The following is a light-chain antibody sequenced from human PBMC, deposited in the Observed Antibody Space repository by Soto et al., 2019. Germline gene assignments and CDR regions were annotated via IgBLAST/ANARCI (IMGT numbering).Light chain of an antibody. V-gene: IGLV4-60*02. J-gene: IGLJ3*02. Sequence: QSVLTQSSSASASLGSSVKLTCTLSSGHSSYIIAWHQQQPGKAPRYLMKVEGSGTYNRGSGVPDRFSGSTSGADRYLTISNLQFEDEADYYCETWDSNFWVFGGGTKVTVL. CDR1: SGHSSYI. CDR3: ETWDSNFWV. CDR2: VEGSGTY.